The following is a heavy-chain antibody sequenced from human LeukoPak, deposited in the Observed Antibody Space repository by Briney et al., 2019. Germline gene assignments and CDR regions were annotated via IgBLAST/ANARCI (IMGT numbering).Heavy chain of an antibody. J-gene: IGHJ4*02. Sequence: SVEVSCKASGGTFSSYAISWVRQAPGQGLEWMGGIIPIFGTANYAQKFQGRVTITADKSTSTAYMELSSLRSEDTAVYYCARGDILTGYRYYFDYWGQGTLVTVSS. D-gene: IGHD3-9*01. CDR1: GGTFSSYA. V-gene: IGHV1-69*06. CDR3: ARGDILTGYRYYFDY. CDR2: IIPIFGTA.